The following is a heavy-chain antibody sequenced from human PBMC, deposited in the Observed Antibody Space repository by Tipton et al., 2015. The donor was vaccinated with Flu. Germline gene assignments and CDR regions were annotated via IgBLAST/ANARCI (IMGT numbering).Heavy chain of an antibody. CDR2: IYSGGST. V-gene: IGHV3-66*01. J-gene: IGHJ2*01. Sequence: SLRLSCAASGFTVSSNYMSWVRQAPGKGLEWVSVIYSGGSTNYADSVKGRFTISRDNSKNTVFLQMDSLRAEDTAVYYCARGSGSLCGYPPTWYFDLWGRGTLVTVSS. D-gene: IGHD5-18*01. CDR3: ARGSGSLCGYPPTWYFDL. CDR1: GFTVSSNY.